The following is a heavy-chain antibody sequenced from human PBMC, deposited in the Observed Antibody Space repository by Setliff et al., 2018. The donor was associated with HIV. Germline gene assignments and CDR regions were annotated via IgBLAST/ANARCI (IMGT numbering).Heavy chain of an antibody. Sequence: SETLSLTCTVSGGSISSHYWSWIRQPPGKGLEWIGLIYYNGGTNYNSSFESRVTISVDTSKNQFFLKLSSVTAADTAGYYCVRGYCSSTTCYDDYYYMDVWGKGSTVTVSS. J-gene: IGHJ6*03. CDR1: GGSISSHY. CDR3: VRGYCSSTTCYDDYYYMDV. D-gene: IGHD2-2*01. V-gene: IGHV4-59*11. CDR2: IYYNGGT.